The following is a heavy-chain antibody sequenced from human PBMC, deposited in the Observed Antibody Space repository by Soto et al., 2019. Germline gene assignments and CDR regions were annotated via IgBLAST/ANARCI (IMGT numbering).Heavy chain of an antibody. Sequence: EVQLVESGGGLVQPGGSLRLSCAASRFTFSSYWMSWVRHAPGKGLEWVANIKQDGSEKYYVDSVKGRFTISRDNAKNSLYLQMNSLRVEDTAVYYCARVRGSQSFDYWGQGTLVTVSS. V-gene: IGHV3-7*05. D-gene: IGHD3-16*01. CDR2: IKQDGSEK. CDR1: RFTFSSYW. J-gene: IGHJ4*02. CDR3: ARVRGSQSFDY.